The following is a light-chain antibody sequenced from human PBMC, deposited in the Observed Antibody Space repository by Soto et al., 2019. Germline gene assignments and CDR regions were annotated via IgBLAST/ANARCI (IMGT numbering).Light chain of an antibody. V-gene: IGLV2-8*01. J-gene: IGLJ3*02. CDR3: SSYAGSFHWV. Sequence: QSVLTQPPSASGSPGQSVTISCTGTSSDVGGYNFVSWYQQHPGKAPKLMIYEVTNRPSGVPDRFSGSKSGNTASLTVSGLQPEDEADYYCSSYAGSFHWVFGGGTKLTVL. CDR1: SSDVGGYNF. CDR2: EVT.